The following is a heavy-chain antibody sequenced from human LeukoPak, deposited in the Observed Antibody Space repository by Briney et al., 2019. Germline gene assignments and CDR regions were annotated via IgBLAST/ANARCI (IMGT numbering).Heavy chain of an antibody. D-gene: IGHD6-19*01. Sequence: ASVKVSCKASGYTFTSYDINWVRQATGQGLEWMGWMNPNSGNTGYAQKFQGRVTMTRNTSISTAYMELSSLRSEDTAVYYCARAGGWSNWFDPWGQGTLVTVSS. CDR2: MNPNSGNT. J-gene: IGHJ5*02. CDR1: GYTFTSYD. V-gene: IGHV1-8*01. CDR3: ARAGGWSNWFDP.